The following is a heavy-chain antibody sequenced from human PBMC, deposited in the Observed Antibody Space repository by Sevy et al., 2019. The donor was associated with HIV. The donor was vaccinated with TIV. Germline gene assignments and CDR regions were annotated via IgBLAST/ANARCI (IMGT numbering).Heavy chain of an antibody. CDR2: INNDGSNT. D-gene: IGHD3-10*01. CDR1: GFTFGNYW. Sequence: GGSLRLSCAASGFTFGNYWMHWVRQAPGKGLVWISRINNDGSNTNYADSVKGRFTTSRDNAKNTLYLQMNSLSAEDTAVYYCGREMISMVPGVPDAFDIWGHGTMVTVSS. CDR3: GREMISMVPGVPDAFDI. V-gene: IGHV3-74*01. J-gene: IGHJ3*02.